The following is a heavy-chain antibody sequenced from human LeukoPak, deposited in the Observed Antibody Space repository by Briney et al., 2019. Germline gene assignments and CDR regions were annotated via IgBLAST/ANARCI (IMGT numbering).Heavy chain of an antibody. Sequence: GGSLRLSCAASGFTFSSYWMSWVRQAPGKGLEWVANINQDGSEKYYVDSVKGRFTISRDNAKNSLYLQMNSLRAEDTAVYYCARDRRPLLLFGENSCYYYGMDVWGKGTTVTVSS. CDR3: ARDRRPLLLFGENSCYYYGMDV. J-gene: IGHJ6*04. V-gene: IGHV3-7*03. CDR2: INQDGSEK. CDR1: GFTFSSYW. D-gene: IGHD3-10*01.